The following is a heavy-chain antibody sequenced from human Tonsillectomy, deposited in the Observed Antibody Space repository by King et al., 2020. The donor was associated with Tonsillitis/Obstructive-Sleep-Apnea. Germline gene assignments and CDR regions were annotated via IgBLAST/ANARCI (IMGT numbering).Heavy chain of an antibody. Sequence: VQLVESGGGVVQPGRSLRLSCAASGFTFSGYAMHWVRQAPGKGLEWVAVISSDGTNKYYEDSVKGRFTISRDNSKNTLYLQMNSLRAEDTAVYYCARDSPAYDSSAYYPFDYWGQGTLVTVSS. CDR1: GFTFSGYA. CDR3: ARDSPAYDSSAYYPFDY. V-gene: IGHV3-30*04. J-gene: IGHJ4*02. D-gene: IGHD3-22*01. CDR2: ISSDGTNK.